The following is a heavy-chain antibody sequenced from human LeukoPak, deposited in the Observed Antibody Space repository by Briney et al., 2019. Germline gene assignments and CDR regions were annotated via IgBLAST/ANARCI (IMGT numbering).Heavy chain of an antibody. CDR1: GGSFSGYY. V-gene: IGHV4-31*11. J-gene: IGHJ3*02. D-gene: IGHD2-8*02. CDR2: IYYSGST. CDR3: ASATTINGGVYAFDI. Sequence: SETLSLTCAVYGGSFSGYYWSWIRQHPGKGLEWIGYIYYSGSTYYNPSLKSRVTISVDTSKNQFSLKLSSVTAADTAVYYCASATTINGGVYAFDIWGQGTMVTVSS.